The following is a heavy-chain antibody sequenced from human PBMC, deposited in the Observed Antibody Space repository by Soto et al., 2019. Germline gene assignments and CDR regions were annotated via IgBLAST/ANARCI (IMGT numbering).Heavy chain of an antibody. V-gene: IGHV3-74*01. J-gene: IGHJ5*02. CDR2: INSDGSST. CDR3: ALSNGVTTDA. D-gene: IGHD2-8*01. CDR1: GLTFSSYW. Sequence: EVQLVESGGGLVQPGGSLRLSCAASGLTFSSYWMHWVRQAPGKGLVWVSRINSDGSSTSYADSVKGRFTISRDNAKNRFNLKKTSLSAEDAEVYSGALSNGVTTDAGGKETPVTVPS.